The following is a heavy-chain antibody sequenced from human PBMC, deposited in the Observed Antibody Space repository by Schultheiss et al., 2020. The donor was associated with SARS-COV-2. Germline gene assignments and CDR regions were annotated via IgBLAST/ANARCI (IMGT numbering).Heavy chain of an antibody. V-gene: IGHV4-30-4*01. D-gene: IGHD3-3*01. CDR2: IAYSGRI. J-gene: IGHJ4*02. Sequence: SETLSLTWTVSGGTIRSGESYWSWFRKYPGKGLEWIGYIAYSGRIFYNPSLKSRLTISVDTSKNQFSLKLTSLTAADTAIYYCARGNDFVYFFDSWGQGTLITVSS. CDR1: GGTIRSGESY. CDR3: ARGNDFVYFFDS.